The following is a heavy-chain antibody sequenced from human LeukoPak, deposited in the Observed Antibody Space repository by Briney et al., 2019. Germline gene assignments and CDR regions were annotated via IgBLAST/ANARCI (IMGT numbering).Heavy chain of an antibody. V-gene: IGHV3-7*01. Sequence: GGSLRLSCVASGFTFSNYWMTWVRQAPGKGLEWVANIKEDGSEKNYADSVKGRFIISRDNAKNSLYLQMNSLRGEDTAVYYCARARYSDFWGQGTLVTVSS. CDR2: IKEDGSEK. CDR3: ARARYSDF. J-gene: IGHJ4*02. CDR1: GFTFSNYW.